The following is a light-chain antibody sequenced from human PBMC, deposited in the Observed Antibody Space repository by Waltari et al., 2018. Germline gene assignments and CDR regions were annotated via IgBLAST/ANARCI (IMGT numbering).Light chain of an antibody. Sequence: DIQMTQSPSTLSSSVGDRVTITCRASQSIITWLAWSQQKPGKAPKLLIYKASSLESGVPSRVSGSGSGTEFTLTISSLQPDDFATYYCQQYDSSRTFGQGTKVEIK. CDR2: KAS. J-gene: IGKJ1*01. CDR3: QQYDSSRT. V-gene: IGKV1-5*03. CDR1: QSIITW.